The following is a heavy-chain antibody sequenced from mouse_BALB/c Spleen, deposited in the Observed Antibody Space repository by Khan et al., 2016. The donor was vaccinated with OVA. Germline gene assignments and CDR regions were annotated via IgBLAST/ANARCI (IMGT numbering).Heavy chain of an antibody. J-gene: IGHJ3*01. CDR3: ARAGWDGFAY. CDR2: IYPGSDGT. Sequence: QVQLMESGPELVKPGASVKMSCKASGYTFTDYVMNWVKQRTGQGLEWIGQIYPGSDGTYYNEKFKGKATLTADRPSSTAYMQLSSLTAEDSAVYVGARAGWDGFAYWGQGTLVTVSA. D-gene: IGHD4-1*01. CDR1: GYTFTDYV. V-gene: IGHV1-77*01.